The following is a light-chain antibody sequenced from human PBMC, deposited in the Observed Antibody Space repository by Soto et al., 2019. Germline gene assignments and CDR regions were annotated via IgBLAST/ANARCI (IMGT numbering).Light chain of an antibody. V-gene: IGKV1-5*01. Sequence: DIQMTQSPSTLSASVGDRVTITCRASQSISSWLAWYQQKPGKAPKLLIYDASSLEMGGPSRFSGSGSGTEFTLTISSLQPDDFATYYCQQYNSYSWTFGQGTKVEIK. CDR2: DAS. CDR3: QQYNSYSWT. J-gene: IGKJ1*01. CDR1: QSISSW.